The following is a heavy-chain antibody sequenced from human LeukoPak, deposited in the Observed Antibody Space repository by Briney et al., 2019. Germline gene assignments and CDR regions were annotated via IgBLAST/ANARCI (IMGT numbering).Heavy chain of an antibody. Sequence: SETLSLTCTVSGESVSGFYWTWIRQPPGKGLEWIGYIYYSESTNYNPSLKSRVTMSVDTSKNQFSLKLSSVTAADTAVYYCARLSTVTTSFDYWGQGTLVTVSS. V-gene: IGHV4-59*02. CDR2: IYYSEST. CDR3: ARLSTVTTSFDY. CDR1: GESVSGFY. J-gene: IGHJ4*02. D-gene: IGHD4-17*01.